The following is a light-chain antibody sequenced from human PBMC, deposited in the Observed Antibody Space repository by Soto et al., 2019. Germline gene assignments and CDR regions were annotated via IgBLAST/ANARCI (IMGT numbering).Light chain of an antibody. CDR2: WAS. CDR1: QNVLYRSSNKSY. Sequence: DIVMTQSPDFLAVSLGERATITCKSSQNVLYRSSNKSYLAWYQQRPGQPPRLLLYWASTRESGVPDRFIGGESETDFTLTISSLQAGDEAIYHCQQYYNTPYTFGQGTTLEIK. V-gene: IGKV4-1*01. CDR3: QQYYNTPYT. J-gene: IGKJ2*01.